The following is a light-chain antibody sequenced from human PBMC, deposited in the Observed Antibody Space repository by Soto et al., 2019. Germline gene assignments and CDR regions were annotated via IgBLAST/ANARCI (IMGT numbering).Light chain of an antibody. CDR3: QHRSNWPPV. CDR2: DAS. J-gene: IGKJ4*01. CDR1: QSVSSY. V-gene: IGKV3-11*02. Sequence: EIVLTQSPATLSLSPGERATLSCRASQSVSSYLDWYQQKPGQAPRLLIYDASNRATGIPARFSGSGSGRDFTLTIISLDPEDFAVYYCQHRSNWPPVFGGGTKVEIK.